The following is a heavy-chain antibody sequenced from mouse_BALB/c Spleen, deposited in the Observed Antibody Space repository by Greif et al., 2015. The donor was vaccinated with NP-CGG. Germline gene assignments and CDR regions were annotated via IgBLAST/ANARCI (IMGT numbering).Heavy chain of an antibody. CDR3: ARDGSSWYFDV. J-gene: IGHJ1*01. Sequence: VQLQESGPELVKPGASVKISCKASGYAFSSSWMNWVKQRPGQGLEWIGRIYPGDGDTNYNGKFKGKATLTADKSSSTAYMQLSSLTSVDSAVYFCARDGSSWYFDVWGAGTTVTVSS. CDR1: GYAFSSSW. V-gene: IGHV1-82*01. CDR2: IYPGDGDT. D-gene: IGHD1-1*01.